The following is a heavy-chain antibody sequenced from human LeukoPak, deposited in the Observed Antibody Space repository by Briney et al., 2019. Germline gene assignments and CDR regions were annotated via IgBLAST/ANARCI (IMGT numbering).Heavy chain of an antibody. Sequence: PGGSLRLSCAASGFTFSRYWMHWVRQVPGKGLVWVSRINSDGSRTTYADSVKGRFTISRDNAKNTLYLQMNSLRAEDTAVYYCAREQLPYGDYAGYFDLWGRGTLVTVSS. J-gene: IGHJ2*01. V-gene: IGHV3-74*01. CDR3: AREQLPYGDYAGYFDL. D-gene: IGHD4-17*01. CDR2: INSDGSRT. CDR1: GFTFSRYW.